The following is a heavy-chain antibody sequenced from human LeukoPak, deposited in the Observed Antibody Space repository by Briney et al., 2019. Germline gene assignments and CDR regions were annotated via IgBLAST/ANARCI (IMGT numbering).Heavy chain of an antibody. CDR3: AEGPAMIVVVTPFDY. J-gene: IGHJ4*02. CDR1: GFTFSSYA. CDR2: ISGSVGST. V-gene: IGHV3-23*01. D-gene: IGHD3-22*01. Sequence: GGSLRLSCAASGFTFSSYAMSWVRQAPGKGLEWVSAISGSVGSTYYADSVKGRFTISRDNSKNTLYLQMNSLRAEDTAVYYCAEGPAMIVVVTPFDYWGQGTLVTVSS.